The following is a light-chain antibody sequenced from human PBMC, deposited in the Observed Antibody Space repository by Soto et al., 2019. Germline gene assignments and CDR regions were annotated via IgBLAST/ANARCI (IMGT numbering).Light chain of an antibody. Sequence: APGQTARITCGGNNIGSKSVHWYQQKPGQAPVLVVYDDSDRPSGIPERFSGSNSGNTATLTISRVEAGDEADDYCTSYTSTSTLDVFGTGTKVTVL. CDR2: DDS. V-gene: IGLV3-21*02. CDR3: TSYTSTSTLDV. CDR1: NIGSKS. J-gene: IGLJ1*01.